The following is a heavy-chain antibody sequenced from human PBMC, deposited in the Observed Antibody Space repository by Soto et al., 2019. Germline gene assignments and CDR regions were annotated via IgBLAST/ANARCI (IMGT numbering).Heavy chain of an antibody. CDR3: ARVIVRTSYSDSSGHYFKY. Sequence: GGSLRLSCAASGFTFSSYGMHWVRQAPGKGLEWVAVISYGGSNKYYADSVKGRFTISRDNSKNTLYPQMNNLRAEDTAVYYYARVIVRTSYSDSSGHYFKYGGQGTLVTVSS. V-gene: IGHV3-30*03. CDR1: GFTFSSYG. D-gene: IGHD3-22*01. CDR2: ISYGGSNK. J-gene: IGHJ4*02.